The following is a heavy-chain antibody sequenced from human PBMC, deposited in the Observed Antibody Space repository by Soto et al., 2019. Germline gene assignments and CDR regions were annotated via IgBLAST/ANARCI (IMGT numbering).Heavy chain of an antibody. V-gene: IGHV1-24*01. CDR1: GYTLTELS. J-gene: IGHJ5*02. CDR2: FDPEDGET. Sequence: ASVKVSCKVSGYTLTELSMHWVRQAPGKGLEWMGGFDPEDGETIYAQKFQGRVTMTEDTSTDTAYMELSSLRSEDTAVYYCATGRGRNYDFWSGVGWFDPWGQGTQVTVSS. CDR3: ATGRGRNYDFWSGVGWFDP. D-gene: IGHD3-3*01.